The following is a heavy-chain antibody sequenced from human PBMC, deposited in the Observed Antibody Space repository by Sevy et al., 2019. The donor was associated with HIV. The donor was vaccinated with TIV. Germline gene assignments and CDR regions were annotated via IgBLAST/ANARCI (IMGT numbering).Heavy chain of an antibody. D-gene: IGHD2-21*02. CDR2: INWNGDDT. CDR1: GFTFDDYT. CDR3: AKERNCGRDCLYFQH. Sequence: GGSLRLSCAASGFTFDDYTMHWVRQAPGEGLKWVSLINWNGDDTYYADSVKGRFTISRDNSRNSLYLQMNSLRTEDTALYYCAKERNCGRDCLYFQHWGQGTLVTVSS. J-gene: IGHJ1*01. V-gene: IGHV3-43*01.